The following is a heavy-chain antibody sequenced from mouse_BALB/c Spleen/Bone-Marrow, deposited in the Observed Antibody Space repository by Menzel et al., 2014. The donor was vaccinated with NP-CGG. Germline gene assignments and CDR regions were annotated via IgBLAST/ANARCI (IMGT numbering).Heavy chain of an antibody. CDR1: GYSFTGHT. CDR3: AYGNFDY. CDR2: INPYNGGT. J-gene: IGHJ2*01. Sequence: EVKVVESGPELVKPGASMKISCKTSGYSFTGHTMNWVKQSHGKNLEWIGLINPYNGGTSYNQKFKGKATLTVDKTSSTAYMELLSLASEDSAGYFCAYGNFDYWGQGTTLTVSS. D-gene: IGHD2-1*01. V-gene: IGHV1-26*01.